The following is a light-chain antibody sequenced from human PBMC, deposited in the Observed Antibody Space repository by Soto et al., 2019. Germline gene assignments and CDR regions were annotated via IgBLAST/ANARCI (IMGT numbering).Light chain of an antibody. Sequence: DIQVTQSPSTLSASLGDRVTFTCLASQSISSWLAWYQQKPGKAPKLLLYDASTLQSGVPSRFSGSRSGTDFTLTISRLHPDDFATYYCQQYNTYPWTFGQGTKVDIK. V-gene: IGKV1-5*01. CDR3: QQYNTYPWT. J-gene: IGKJ1*01. CDR1: QSISSW. CDR2: DAS.